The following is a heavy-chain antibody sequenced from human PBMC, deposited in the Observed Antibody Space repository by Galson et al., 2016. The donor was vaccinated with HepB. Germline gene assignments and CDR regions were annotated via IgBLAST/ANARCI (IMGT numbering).Heavy chain of an antibody. CDR1: GFTFSSYG. V-gene: IGHV3-33*01. CDR2: IWYDGSNK. Sequence: SLRLSCAASGFTFSSYGMHWVRQAPGKGLEWVAVIWYDGSNKYYADSVKGRFTISRDNSKNTLYLQMNSLRAEDTAVYYCASQRVHDQWLLVYWGQGTLVTVSS. D-gene: IGHD6-19*01. J-gene: IGHJ4*02. CDR3: ASQRVHDQWLLVY.